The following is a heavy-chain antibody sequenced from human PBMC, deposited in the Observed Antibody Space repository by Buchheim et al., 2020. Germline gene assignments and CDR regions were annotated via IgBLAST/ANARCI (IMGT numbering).Heavy chain of an antibody. CDR3: ARDRLYSSSWYAFDI. Sequence: QVQLQESGPGLVKPSETLSLTCTVSGGSVSSGYYWSWIRQPPGKGLEWIGYIYYTKSANYNPSLKSRVTMSVDTSKNQFSPKLSSVTAADTAVYYCARDRLYSSSWYAFDIWGQGT. V-gene: IGHV4-61*01. J-gene: IGHJ3*02. D-gene: IGHD6-13*01. CDR2: IYYTKSA. CDR1: GGSVSSGYY.